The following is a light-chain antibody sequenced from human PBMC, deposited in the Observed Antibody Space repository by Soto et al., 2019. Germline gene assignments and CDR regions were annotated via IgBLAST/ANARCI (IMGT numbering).Light chain of an antibody. CDR1: TSDVGGYNH. CDR3: SSYTSSSPAVV. V-gene: IGLV2-14*01. J-gene: IGLJ2*01. Sequence: QSALTQPASVSGSPGQSITISCTGTTSDVGGYNHVSWYQKHPGKAPKLMIFDVSNRPSGVSNRFSGSKSGNTASLTISGLQAEDEADYYCSSYTSSSPAVVFGGGTKLTVL. CDR2: DVS.